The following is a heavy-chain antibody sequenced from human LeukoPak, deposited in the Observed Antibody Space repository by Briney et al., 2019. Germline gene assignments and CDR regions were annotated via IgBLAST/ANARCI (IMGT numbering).Heavy chain of an antibody. D-gene: IGHD3-10*01. CDR3: ARSLGFGYYGSGSYSGWFDP. CDR1: GGTFSIYA. V-gene: IGHV1-69*13. J-gene: IGHJ5*02. Sequence: GASVKVSCKASGGTFSIYAISWVRQAPGQGLEWMGGIIPIVGTANYAQKFQGRVTITADESTSTAYMELSSLRSEDTAVYYCARSLGFGYYGSGSYSGWFDPWGQGTLVTVSS. CDR2: IIPIVGTA.